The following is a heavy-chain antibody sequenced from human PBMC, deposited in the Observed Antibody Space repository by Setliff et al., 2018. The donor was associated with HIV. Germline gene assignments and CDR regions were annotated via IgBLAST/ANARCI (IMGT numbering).Heavy chain of an antibody. CDR3: ARGIYTGYDHFDS. V-gene: IGHV3-30*03. D-gene: IGHD5-12*01. J-gene: IGHJ4*02. Sequence: PSETLSLTCDVSGGSISSFNWWSWVRQAPGKGLECVALISYDGTYKYYAESVKGRFTISRDNSRNTLYLQMNSLRAEDTAVYYCARGIYTGYDHFDSWGQGTLVTVSS. CDR2: ISYDGTYK. CDR1: GGSISSFN.